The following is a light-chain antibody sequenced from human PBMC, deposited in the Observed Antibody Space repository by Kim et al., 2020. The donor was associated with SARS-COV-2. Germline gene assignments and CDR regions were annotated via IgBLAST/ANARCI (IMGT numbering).Light chain of an antibody. CDR2: GAS. J-gene: IGKJ4*01. CDR1: QSVNSN. Sequence: EIVMTQSPATLSVSPGERATLSCRASQSVNSNLAWYQQKPGQAPRLLIYGASTRATGIPARFSGSGSGTEFTLTISSLQSEDFAVYYCKQYNNWPPLTFGGGTKVDIK. V-gene: IGKV3-15*01. CDR3: KQYNNWPPLT.